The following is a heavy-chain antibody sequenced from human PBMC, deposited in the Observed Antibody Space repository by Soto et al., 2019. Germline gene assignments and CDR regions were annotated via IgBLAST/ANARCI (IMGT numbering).Heavy chain of an antibody. CDR1: GGTFSTSS. CDR3: ARDVVRSTAGDS. CDR2: IIPIFTRT. D-gene: IGHD2-15*01. J-gene: IGHJ4*02. Sequence: QLQLVHSGTEVKEPGSSVKVSCKASGGTFSTSSFVWVRQGPGQGLEWMGGIIPIFTRTNFAQKFQGRVTFSADESTRTTYMELRSLTSEDTAIYYCARDVVRSTAGDSWGQGTLVTVSS. V-gene: IGHV1-69*01.